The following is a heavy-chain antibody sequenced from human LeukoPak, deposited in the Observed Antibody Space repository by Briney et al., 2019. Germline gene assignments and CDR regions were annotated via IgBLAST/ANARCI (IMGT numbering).Heavy chain of an antibody. CDR1: GYTFTGYC. CDR3: ARCLPHTADDY. V-gene: IGHV1-2*02. Sequence: ASVEVSCKASGYTFTGYCMHWVRQAPGQGLEWMGWINPNSGGTNYQGRVTMTRDTSISTAYMELSSLRSDDTAMYYCARCLPHTADDYWGQGTLVTVSS. CDR2: INPNSGGT. D-gene: IGHD5-18*01. J-gene: IGHJ4*02.